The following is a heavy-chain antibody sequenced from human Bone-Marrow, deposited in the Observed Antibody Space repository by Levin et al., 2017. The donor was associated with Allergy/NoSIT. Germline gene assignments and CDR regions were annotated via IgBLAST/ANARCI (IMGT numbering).Heavy chain of an antibody. D-gene: IGHD5-18*01. CDR2: IGDSGAKT. Sequence: GGSLRLSCGASGFSFSNYAMNWVRQAPGKGLEWVSGIGDSGAKTYYADSVKGRFTISRDNSKGTLYLQMNSLRAEDTALYYCAKDRDRYGWDFNYWGQGTLVTVSS. CDR3: AKDRDRYGWDFNY. J-gene: IGHJ4*02. V-gene: IGHV3-23*01. CDR1: GFSFSNYA.